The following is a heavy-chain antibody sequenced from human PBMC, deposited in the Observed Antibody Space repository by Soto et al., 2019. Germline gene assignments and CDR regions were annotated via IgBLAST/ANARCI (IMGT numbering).Heavy chain of an antibody. Sequence: PGGSLRLSCAASGFTFSSYSMNWVRQAPGKGLEWVSSISSSSSYIYYADSVKGRFTISRDNAKNSLYLQMNSLRAEDTAVYYCARVSLLPNAFDIWGQGTMVTVSS. CDR2: ISSSSSYI. V-gene: IGHV3-21*01. CDR1: GFTFSSYS. CDR3: ARVSLLPNAFDI. J-gene: IGHJ3*02.